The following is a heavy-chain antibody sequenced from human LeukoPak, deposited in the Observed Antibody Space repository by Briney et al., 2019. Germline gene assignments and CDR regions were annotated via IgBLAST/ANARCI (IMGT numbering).Heavy chain of an antibody. Sequence: TGGSLRLSCAASGFTFGTYWMTWVRQAPGKGLEWVANIKKDGREQYYGDSVKGRFTISRDNTKNSLYLQMNSLRAEDTAMYYCTTYYDSGPSKDWGQGTLVTVSS. V-gene: IGHV3-7*05. J-gene: IGHJ1*01. CDR2: IKKDGREQ. D-gene: IGHD3-22*01. CDR3: TTYYDSGPSKD. CDR1: GFTFGTYW.